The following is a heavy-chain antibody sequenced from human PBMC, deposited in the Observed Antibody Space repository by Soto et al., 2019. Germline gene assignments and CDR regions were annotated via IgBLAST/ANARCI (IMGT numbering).Heavy chain of an antibody. D-gene: IGHD3-3*01. CDR3: AKAANYDFWSGYYTGSSNY. V-gene: IGHV3-23*01. CDR1: GFTFSSYA. J-gene: IGHJ4*02. CDR2: IGGSGGST. Sequence: EVQLLESGGGLVQPGGSLRLSCAASGFTFSSYAMSWVRQAPGKGLEWVSAIGGSGGSTYYADSEKGRLTISRDNSKNTLYLQMNSLKSEDTAVYYGAKAANYDFWSGYYTGSSNYWGQGTLVTVSS.